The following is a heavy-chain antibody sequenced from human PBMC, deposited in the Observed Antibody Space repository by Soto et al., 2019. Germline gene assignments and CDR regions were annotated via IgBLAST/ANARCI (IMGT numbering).Heavy chain of an antibody. J-gene: IGHJ2*01. Sequence: QVQLVQSGAEVKKPGSSVKVSCKASGGTFSSYAISWVRQGPGQGLEWMGGIIPIFGTANYAQKFQGRVTITADESTSTAYMELSSLRSEDTAVYYCASHHYTMIVPHWYFDLWGRGTLVTVSS. CDR2: IIPIFGTA. D-gene: IGHD3-22*01. V-gene: IGHV1-69*01. CDR1: GGTFSSYA. CDR3: ASHHYTMIVPHWYFDL.